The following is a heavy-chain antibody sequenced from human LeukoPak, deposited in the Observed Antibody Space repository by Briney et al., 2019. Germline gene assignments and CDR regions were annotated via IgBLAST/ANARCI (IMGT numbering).Heavy chain of an antibody. CDR3: ARDSGDDSSGYYKHYFDY. CDR1: GYTFTSYG. J-gene: IGHJ4*02. CDR2: ISAYNGNT. D-gene: IGHD3-22*01. V-gene: IGHV1-18*01. Sequence: ASVKVSCKASGYTFTSYGIIWVRQAPGQGLEWMGWISAYNGNTNYAQKLQGRVTMTTDTSTSTAYMELRSLRSDDTAVYYCARDSGDDSSGYYKHYFDYWGQGTLVTVSS.